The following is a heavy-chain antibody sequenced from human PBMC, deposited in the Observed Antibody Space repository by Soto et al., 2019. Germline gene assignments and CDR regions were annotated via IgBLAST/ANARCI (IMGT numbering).Heavy chain of an antibody. CDR1: GGSIDDIHLY. CDR2: IHNTGNT. Sequence: QVQLQESGPGLVMPSQTLSLTCAVSGGSIDDIHLYWTWIRKSQGRSQEWLVYIHNTGNTSYSQALQRRLSITIDRSKRQFSLKLRAVTAADTAFYYCARSTYGEGYPHFFADWGQGTLVTVSS. CDR3: ARSTYGEGYPHFFAD. D-gene: IGHD3-16*02. V-gene: IGHV4-30-4*01. J-gene: IGHJ4*02.